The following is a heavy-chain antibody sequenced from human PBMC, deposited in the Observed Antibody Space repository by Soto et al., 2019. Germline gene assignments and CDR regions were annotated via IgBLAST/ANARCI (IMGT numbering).Heavy chain of an antibody. V-gene: IGHV3-23*01. CDR1: GITFNNYA. J-gene: IGHJ4*02. D-gene: IGHD2-8*01. CDR3: ARDQGWYAN. CDR2: ISGST. Sequence: GGSLRLSCAASGITFNNYALNWVRQAPGKGLEWVSGISGSTYYADSVKGRFTISRDNSKNTLYLQMNSLRAEDTAVYYCARDQGWYANWGQGTLVTVSS.